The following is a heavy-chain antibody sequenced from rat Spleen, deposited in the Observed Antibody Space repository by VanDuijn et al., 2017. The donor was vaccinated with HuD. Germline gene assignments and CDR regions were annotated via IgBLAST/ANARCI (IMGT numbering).Heavy chain of an antibody. J-gene: IGHJ2*01. D-gene: IGHD1-6*01. V-gene: IGHV5-31*01. CDR3: TRDRILRSTGFDY. Sequence: EVLLKESGGGLVQPGRSVKLSCAASGFTLSNYGMAWVRQAPKKGLEWVASITNTGGSTYYPDSVKGRFTVSRDNAKSSLYLQMGSLRAEDSATYDCTRDRILRSTGFDYWGQGVMVTVSS. CDR1: GFTLSNYG. CDR2: ITNTGGST.